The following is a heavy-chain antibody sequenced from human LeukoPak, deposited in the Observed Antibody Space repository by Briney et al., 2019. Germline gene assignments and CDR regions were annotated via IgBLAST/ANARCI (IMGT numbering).Heavy chain of an antibody. CDR2: IRSKAYGGTT. D-gene: IGHD3-10*01. J-gene: IGHJ6*03. V-gene: IGHV3-49*04. CDR1: GFTFGDYA. Sequence: GGSLRLSSTASGFTFGDYAMSWVRQAPGKGLEWVGFIRSKAYGGTTEYAASVKGRFTISRDDSKSIAYLQMNSLKTEDTAVYYCTREVRGVYYYYMDVWGKGTTVTISS. CDR3: TREVRGVYYYYMDV.